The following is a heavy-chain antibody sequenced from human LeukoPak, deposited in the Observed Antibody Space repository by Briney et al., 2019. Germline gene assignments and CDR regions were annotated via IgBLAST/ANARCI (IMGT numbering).Heavy chain of an antibody. CDR3: ARGGPFPSSSSSREYYLDY. CDR2: RSIYNGNT. CDR1: GYDFINYG. J-gene: IGHJ4*02. D-gene: IGHD6-6*01. Sequence: DSVKVSCKASGYDFINYGISWVRQAPGQGLKWMGWRSIYNGNTDYKLQGRVTMTTDTSTSTAYMELRSLRSDDTAVYYCARGGPFPSSSSSREYYLDYWGQGTLVTVSS. V-gene: IGHV1-18*01.